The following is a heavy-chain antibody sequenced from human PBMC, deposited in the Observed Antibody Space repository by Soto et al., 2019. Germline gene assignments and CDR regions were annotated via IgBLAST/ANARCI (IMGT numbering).Heavy chain of an antibody. Sequence: SETLSLTCAVSGDSISSYYCMWIRQPPGKGLESIGDMNYGRSANYNPSLKSRVTISVDTSKNQFSLKLSSVTAADTAVYYCARVSGIYYYGMDVWGQGTTVTVSS. D-gene: IGHD3-10*01. CDR1: GDSISSYY. CDR2: MNYGRSA. CDR3: ARVSGIYYYGMDV. V-gene: IGHV4-59*12. J-gene: IGHJ6*02.